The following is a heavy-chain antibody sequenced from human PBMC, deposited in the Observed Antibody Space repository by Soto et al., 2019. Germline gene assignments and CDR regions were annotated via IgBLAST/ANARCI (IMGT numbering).Heavy chain of an antibody. Sequence: QVQLVQSGAEVKKPGASVKVSCKVSGYTLTELSMHWVRQAPGKGLEWMGGFDPEDGETNYAQKFQGRVTMTEDTSTDTAYMELSTLRSEDTAVYYCATDLRVTMVRGVTTRTDYWGQGTLVTVSS. D-gene: IGHD3-10*01. CDR2: FDPEDGET. CDR3: ATDLRVTMVRGVTTRTDY. CDR1: GYTLTELS. V-gene: IGHV1-24*01. J-gene: IGHJ4*02.